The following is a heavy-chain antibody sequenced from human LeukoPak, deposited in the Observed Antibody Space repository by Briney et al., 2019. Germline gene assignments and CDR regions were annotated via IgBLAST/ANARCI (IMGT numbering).Heavy chain of an antibody. V-gene: IGHV4-34*01. Sequence: SETLSLTCAVYGGSFSGYYWSWIRQPPGKGLEWIGEINHSGSTNYNPSLKSRVTISADTSKNQFSLKLSSVTAADTAVYYCARGKARYCSSTSCQTPGAFDIWGQGTMVTVSS. CDR1: GGSFSGYY. CDR2: INHSGST. CDR3: ARGKARYCSSTSCQTPGAFDI. J-gene: IGHJ3*02. D-gene: IGHD2-2*01.